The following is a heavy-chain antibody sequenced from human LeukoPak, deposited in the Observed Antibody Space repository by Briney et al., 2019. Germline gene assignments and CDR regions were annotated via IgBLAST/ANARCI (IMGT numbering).Heavy chain of an antibody. Sequence: PSETLSLTCAVSGVSFDDYYWSWVRQTPGKGLEWIGEIDHSGYTNDSPSLKSRVTLSIDTSRKQFSLNLRSVTVADTGIYYCTRMTAGHDYWGQGTLVTVSS. V-gene: IGHV4-34*01. D-gene: IGHD2-21*02. CDR1: GVSFDDYY. CDR3: TRMTAGHDY. J-gene: IGHJ4*02. CDR2: IDHSGYT.